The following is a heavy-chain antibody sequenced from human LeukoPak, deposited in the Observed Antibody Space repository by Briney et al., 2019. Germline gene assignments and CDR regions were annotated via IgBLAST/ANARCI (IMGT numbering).Heavy chain of an antibody. V-gene: IGHV1-69*13. CDR3: AREGYCSRTSCYGYY. D-gene: IGHD2-2*01. CDR1: GGTFSSYA. J-gene: IGHJ4*02. CDR2: IIPIFGIA. Sequence: SSVKLSCKASGGTFSSYAVSWVRQAPGQGLEWMGGIIPIFGIANYAQKFQGRVTITADEPTSTAYMELSSLRSEDTAVYYCAREGYCSRTSCYGYYWGQGTLVTVSS.